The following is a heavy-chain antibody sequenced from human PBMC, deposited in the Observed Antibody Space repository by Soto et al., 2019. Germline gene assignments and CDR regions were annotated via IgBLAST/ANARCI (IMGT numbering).Heavy chain of an antibody. CDR3: ARDLGGSYYAPVDY. Sequence: QVQLVQSGAEVKKPGASVKVSCKASGYTFTSYGISWVRQAPGQGLEWMGWISAYNGNTKYAQKLQGRVTTTTETSTSAGYMELRSLRSDDTAVYYCARDLGGSYYAPVDYWGQGTLVTVSS. D-gene: IGHD1-26*01. J-gene: IGHJ4*02. CDR1: GYTFTSYG. V-gene: IGHV1-18*01. CDR2: ISAYNGNT.